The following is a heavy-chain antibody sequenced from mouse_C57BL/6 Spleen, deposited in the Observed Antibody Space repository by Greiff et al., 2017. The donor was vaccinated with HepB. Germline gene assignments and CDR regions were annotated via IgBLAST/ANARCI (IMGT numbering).Heavy chain of an antibody. CDR2: IYPGSGST. J-gene: IGHJ4*01. CDR1: GYTFTSYW. Sequence: VQLQQSGAELVKPGASVKMSCKASGYTFTSYWITWVKQRPGQGLEWIGDIYPGSGSTNYNEKFKSKATLTVDTSSSTAYMQLSSLTSEDSAVYYCALYSNRDAMDYWGQGTSVTVSS. CDR3: ALYSNRDAMDY. V-gene: IGHV1-55*01. D-gene: IGHD2-5*01.